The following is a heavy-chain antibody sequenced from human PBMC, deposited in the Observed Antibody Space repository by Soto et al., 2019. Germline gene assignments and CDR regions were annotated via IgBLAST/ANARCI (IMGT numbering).Heavy chain of an antibody. J-gene: IGHJ4*02. D-gene: IGHD6-19*01. V-gene: IGHV3-64D*06. CDR3: VKEGYMRSDWYGQFDY. CDR2: ISSYGADR. Sequence: GGSLRLSCSASGFTFNSYAMHWVRQAPGKGLEFVSAISSYGADRYYADSVKGRFAISRDNSKNTLYLQMSSLRAEDTALYYCVKEGYMRSDWYGQFDYWGQGALVTV. CDR1: GFTFNSYA.